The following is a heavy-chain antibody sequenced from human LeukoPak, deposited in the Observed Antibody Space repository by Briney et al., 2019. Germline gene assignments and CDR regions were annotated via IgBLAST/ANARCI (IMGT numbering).Heavy chain of an antibody. CDR2: IYYSGST. CDR3: ARRAAAGLSVDP. Sequence: PSETLSLTCTVSGGSISSSSYYWGWIRQPPGKGLEWIGSIYYSGSTYYNPSLKSRVTISVDTSKNQFSLKLSSVTAADTAVYYCARRAAAGLSVDPWGQGTLVTVSS. CDR1: GGSISSSSYY. V-gene: IGHV4-39*01. J-gene: IGHJ5*02. D-gene: IGHD6-13*01.